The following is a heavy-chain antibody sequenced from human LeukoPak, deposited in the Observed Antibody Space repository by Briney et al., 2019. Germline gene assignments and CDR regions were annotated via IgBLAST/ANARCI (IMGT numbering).Heavy chain of an antibody. CDR1: GFTVSNNY. CDR2: IYSGGST. Sequence: GGSLRLSCAASGFTVSNNYMTWVRQAPGKGLEWVSLIYSGGSTYYADSVKGRFTISRDNSKNTLYLQMNSLRAEDTAVYYCAKTGDWYFDLWGRGTLVTVSS. CDR3: AKTGDWYFDL. J-gene: IGHJ2*01. V-gene: IGHV3-66*01. D-gene: IGHD7-27*01.